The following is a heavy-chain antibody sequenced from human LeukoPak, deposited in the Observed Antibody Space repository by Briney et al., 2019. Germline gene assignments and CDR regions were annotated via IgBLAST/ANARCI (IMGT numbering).Heavy chain of an antibody. CDR3: ARGFPYDILTGYYHPPYFDY. CDR1: GGSISSSSYY. Sequence: PSETLSLTCTVSGGSISSSSYYWGWIRQPPGKGLEWIGSIYYSGSTYYNPSLKSRVTISVDTSKNQFSLKLSSVTAADTAVYYCARGFPYDILTGYYHPPYFDYWGQGTLVTVSS. D-gene: IGHD3-9*01. CDR2: IYYSGST. J-gene: IGHJ4*02. V-gene: IGHV4-39*07.